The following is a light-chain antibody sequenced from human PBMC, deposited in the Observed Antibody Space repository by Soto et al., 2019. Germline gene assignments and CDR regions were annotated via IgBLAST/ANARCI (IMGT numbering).Light chain of an antibody. CDR1: QSVSSN. CDR2: GAS. Sequence: EIVMTQSPATLSVSPGERATLSCRASQSVSSNLAWYQQKPGPAPRLLIYGASTRATGIPARFSGSGSGTEFTLTISSLQSEDFAVYYCQQYNNWHPYTFGQGTKLEIK. J-gene: IGKJ2*01. CDR3: QQYNNWHPYT. V-gene: IGKV3-15*01.